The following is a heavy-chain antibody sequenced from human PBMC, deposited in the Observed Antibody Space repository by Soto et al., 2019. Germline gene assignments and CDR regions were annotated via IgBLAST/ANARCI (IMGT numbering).Heavy chain of an antibody. CDR1: GDSISISVW. CDR3: ARKAWVRFDY. J-gene: IGHJ4*02. Sequence: SETLSLTCAVSGDSISISVWRTWVRQPPGKGLEWIGEVFHTGNTNYNPSLKSRVTMSVDKSTNEFSLKVTSVTAADTAIYYCARKAWVRFDYWGQGALVTVSS. V-gene: IGHV4-4*02. CDR2: VFHTGNT. D-gene: IGHD7-27*01.